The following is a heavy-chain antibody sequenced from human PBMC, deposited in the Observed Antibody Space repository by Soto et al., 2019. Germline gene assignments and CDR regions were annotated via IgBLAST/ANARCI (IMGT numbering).Heavy chain of an antibody. CDR1: GFSLSNARMG. J-gene: IGHJ4*02. V-gene: IGHV2-26*01. D-gene: IGHD2-2*01. CDR2: IFSNDEK. Sequence: QVTLKESGPVLVKPTETLTLTCTVSGFSLSNARMGVSWIRQPPGKALEWLAHIFSNDEKSYSTSLKSRLTIXTXPXXSQVVLTMTNMDHVDTATYYCARIRYSSSTSCYDYWGQGTWSPSPQ. CDR3: ARIRYSSSTSCYDY.